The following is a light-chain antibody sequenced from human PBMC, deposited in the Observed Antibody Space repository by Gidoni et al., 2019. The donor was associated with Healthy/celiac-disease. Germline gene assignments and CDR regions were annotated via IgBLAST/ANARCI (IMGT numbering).Light chain of an antibody. CDR2: WAS. CDR1: QSVLYSSNNKNY. V-gene: IGKV4-1*01. Sequence: DVVMTQSPASLAVSLGERATINCKSSQSVLYSSNNKNYLAWYQQKPGQPPRLLIYWASTRESGVPDRFSGSGSGTDFTLTISSLQAEDVAVYYCQQYYSVPFTFGPGTTVDIK. CDR3: QQYYSVPFT. J-gene: IGKJ3*01.